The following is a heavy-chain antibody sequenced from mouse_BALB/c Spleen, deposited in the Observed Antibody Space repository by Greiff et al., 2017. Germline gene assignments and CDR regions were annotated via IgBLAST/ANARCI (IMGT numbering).Heavy chain of an antibody. CDR3: ARHEEGYGSTYWYFDV. Sequence: VQLQQSGAELVKPGASVKLSCKASGYTFTEYTIHWVKQRSGQGLEWIGWFYPGSGSIKYNEKFKDKATLTADKSPSTVYMELSRLTSEDSAVYFCARHEEGYGSTYWYFDVWGAGTTVTVSS. D-gene: IGHD1-1*01. V-gene: IGHV1-62-2*01. J-gene: IGHJ1*01. CDR2: FYPGSGSI. CDR1: GYTFTEYT.